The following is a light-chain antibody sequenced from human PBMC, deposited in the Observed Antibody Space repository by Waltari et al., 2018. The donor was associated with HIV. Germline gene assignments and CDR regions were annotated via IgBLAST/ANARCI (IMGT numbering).Light chain of an antibody. V-gene: IGLV7-43*01. CDR2: NTN. J-gene: IGLJ3*02. Sequence: QTVVTQEPSLTVSQGGPVTITCASSTGPVISLNHPSLFQHKPGQAPRPLIYNTNHRHSWTPARFSGSLPGGKAALTLSGVQPEDEADYYCVIYYGGSWVFGGGTKLTVL. CDR1: TGPVISLNH. CDR3: VIYYGGSWV.